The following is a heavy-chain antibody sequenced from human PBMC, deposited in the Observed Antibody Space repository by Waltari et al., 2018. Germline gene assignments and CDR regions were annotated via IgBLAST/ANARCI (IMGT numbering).Heavy chain of an antibody. CDR3: ATIGWEMATISGPSGGS. Sequence: VHLVQSGDAVKEHGASVTVSCKASGPTFSVDDIHWVRQAPGHGLEWMGRISPKRGTTNYAQNFQGRVTMTRDTSISTAYMEVNRLRSDDTAVYYCATIGWEMATISGPSGGSWGQGTLVTVSS. CDR2: ISPKRGTT. J-gene: IGHJ5*02. V-gene: IGHV1-2*06. CDR1: GPTFSVDD. D-gene: IGHD5-12*01.